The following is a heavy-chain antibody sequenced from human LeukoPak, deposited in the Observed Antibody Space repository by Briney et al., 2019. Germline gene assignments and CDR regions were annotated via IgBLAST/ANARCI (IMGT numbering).Heavy chain of an antibody. CDR1: GFSFSNYW. CDR2: INQNGGQS. J-gene: IGHJ4*02. D-gene: IGHD1-14*01. Sequence: GGSLRLSCEASGFSFSNYWMTWVRQAPGKGLEWVADINQNGGQSYYVDSVKGRFTLSRDNAKNSLFLQLNSLRAEDTAVYYCVKKNGRYCLDYWGRGITVIVSS. V-gene: IGHV3-7*03. CDR3: VKKNGRYCLDY.